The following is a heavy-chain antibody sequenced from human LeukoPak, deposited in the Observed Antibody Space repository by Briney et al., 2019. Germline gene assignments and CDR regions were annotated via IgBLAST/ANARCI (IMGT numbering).Heavy chain of an antibody. D-gene: IGHD1-14*01. J-gene: IGHJ4*02. CDR3: ARDLSGTSFGLGY. V-gene: IGHV3-74*01. Sequence: HPGGSLRLSCSSSGSTFSSYWMHWVRPAPGEGLVWVSLIYSDGTSTRYADSVKGRFTISRDNAKNTLYLQMSGLRAEDTAVYYCARDLSGTSFGLGYWGQGTLVTVST. CDR2: IYSDGTST. CDR1: GSTFSSYW.